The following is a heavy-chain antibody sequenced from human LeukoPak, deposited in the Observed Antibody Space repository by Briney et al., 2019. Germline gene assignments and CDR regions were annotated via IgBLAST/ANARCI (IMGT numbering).Heavy chain of an antibody. CDR2: INHSGST. Sequence: SETLSLTCAVYGGSFSGYYWSWIRQPPGKGLEWIGEINHSGSTNYNPSLKSRVTISVDTSKNQFSLKLSSVTAADTAVYYCARHNRWVIAAAGTAWFDPWGQGTLVTVSS. V-gene: IGHV4-34*01. CDR3: ARHNRWVIAAAGTAWFDP. CDR1: GGSFSGYY. J-gene: IGHJ5*02. D-gene: IGHD6-13*01.